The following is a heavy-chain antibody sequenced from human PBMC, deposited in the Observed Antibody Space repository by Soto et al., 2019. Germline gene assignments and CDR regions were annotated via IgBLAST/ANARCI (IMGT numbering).Heavy chain of an antibody. V-gene: IGHV3-30-3*01. CDR1: GFTFSSYA. CDR2: ISYDGSNK. Sequence: GGSLRLSCAASGFTFSSYAMHWVRQAPGKGLEWVAVISYDGSNKYYADSVKGRFTISRDNSKNTLYLQMNSLRAEDTAVYYCARDRPYSSSWLRVLRYYFDYWGQGTLVTVSS. D-gene: IGHD6-13*01. CDR3: ARDRPYSSSWLRVLRYYFDY. J-gene: IGHJ4*02.